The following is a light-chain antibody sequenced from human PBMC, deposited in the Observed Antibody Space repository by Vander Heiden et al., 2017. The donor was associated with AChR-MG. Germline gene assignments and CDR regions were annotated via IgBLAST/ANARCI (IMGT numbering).Light chain of an antibody. Sequence: SALTPPPLAPGTPGQRVTISCSGPHPLIRSNYVCWYQQVPGTAPKLLIYRNNQRPSGVPDRFSGSKSGTSVSLAISGLRSEDEADYFCAAWDDSLSGPVFGGGTKLTVL. CDR3: AAWDDSLSGPV. CDR2: RNN. J-gene: IGLJ3*02. V-gene: IGLV1-47*01. CDR1: HPLIRSNY.